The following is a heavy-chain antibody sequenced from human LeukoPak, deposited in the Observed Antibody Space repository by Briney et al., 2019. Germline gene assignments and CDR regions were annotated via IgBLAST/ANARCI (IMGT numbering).Heavy chain of an antibody. CDR1: GDSVSSNSVA. CDR3: AREMWPHYSNWFDP. CDR2: TYYRSKWYN. Sequence: SQTLSLTCAVSGDSVSSNSVAWNWIRQSPSRGLEYLGRTYYRSKWYNDYAVSVKSQITINPDTSKNQFSLQLNSVTPEDTAVYYCAREMWPHYSNWFDPWGQGTLVTVSS. J-gene: IGHJ5*02. V-gene: IGHV6-1*01. D-gene: IGHD3-10*01.